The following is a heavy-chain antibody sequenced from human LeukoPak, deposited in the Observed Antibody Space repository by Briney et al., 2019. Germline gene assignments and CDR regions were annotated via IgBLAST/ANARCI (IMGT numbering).Heavy chain of an antibody. CDR1: GFTFSSYA. CDR2: ISGSGGST. Sequence: GGSLRLSCAASGFTFSSYAMTWVRQAPGKGLEWVSTISGSGGSTYHADSVKGRFTISRDNSKNTLYLQMSSLRAEDTAVYYCAKVMTRTMVRGVPPSDYWGQGTLVTVSS. V-gene: IGHV3-23*01. CDR3: AKVMTRTMVRGVPPSDY. J-gene: IGHJ4*02. D-gene: IGHD3-10*01.